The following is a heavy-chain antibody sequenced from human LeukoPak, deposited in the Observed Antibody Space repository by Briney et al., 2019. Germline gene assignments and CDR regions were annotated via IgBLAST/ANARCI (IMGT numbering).Heavy chain of an antibody. Sequence: GESLRLSCAGSGFTLGSYAMSWVRQAPGKGLEWVSAISGNGYNTYYAVSVKGRFTISSESSGNTLYLQMHNLRAEDTAVYYCAKGVRLWFAFYFDYWGQGTLVTVSS. CDR3: AKGVRLWFAFYFDY. D-gene: IGHD3-10*01. CDR2: ISGNGYNT. J-gene: IGHJ4*02. V-gene: IGHV3-23*01. CDR1: GFTLGSYA.